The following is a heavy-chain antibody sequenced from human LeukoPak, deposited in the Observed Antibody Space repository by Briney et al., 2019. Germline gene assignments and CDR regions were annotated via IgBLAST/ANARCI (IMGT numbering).Heavy chain of an antibody. D-gene: IGHD6-6*01. J-gene: IGHJ4*02. CDR2: IYYSGST. CDR1: GGSISSSSYY. V-gene: IGHV4-39*07. Sequence: SETLSLTCTVSGGSISSSSYYWGWIRQPPGKGLEWIGSIYYSGSTYYNPSLKSRVTISVDTSKSQFSLNLSSVTAADTAVYYCVRNIYTSSYYFDYWGQGTLVTVS. CDR3: VRNIYTSSYYFDY.